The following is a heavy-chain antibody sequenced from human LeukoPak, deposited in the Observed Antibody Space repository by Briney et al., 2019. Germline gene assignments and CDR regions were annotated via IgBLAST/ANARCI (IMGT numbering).Heavy chain of an antibody. Sequence: TETLSLTCTVSGGSISTSDYNWGCIRQPPGKGLEWIGSINYSGNTYYNPSLKSRVTISVDTSKNQFSLKLSSVTAADTAVYYCARTGMVGAADYWGQGTLVTVSS. V-gene: IGHV4-39*01. D-gene: IGHD2-15*01. CDR1: GGSISTSDYN. CDR3: ARTGMVGAADY. CDR2: INYSGNT. J-gene: IGHJ4*02.